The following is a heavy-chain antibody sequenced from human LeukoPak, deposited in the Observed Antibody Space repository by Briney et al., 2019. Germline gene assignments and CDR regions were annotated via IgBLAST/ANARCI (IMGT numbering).Heavy chain of an antibody. CDR2: IKSKTDGGTA. V-gene: IGHV3-15*01. Sequence: GGSLRLSCAASGFTFTNAWMTWVRQAPGKGLEWVGLIKSKTDGGTADYAAPVKGRFTISRDDSKTTLYLQMKSLKAEDTAVYYCTTGAWIQLWLADYWGRGTLVTVSS. CDR3: TTGAWIQLWLADY. J-gene: IGHJ4*02. CDR1: GFTFTNAW. D-gene: IGHD5-18*01.